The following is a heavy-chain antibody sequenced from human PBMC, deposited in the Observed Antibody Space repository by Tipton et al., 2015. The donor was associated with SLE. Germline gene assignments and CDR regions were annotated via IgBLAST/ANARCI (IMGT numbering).Heavy chain of an antibody. CDR2: IYTSGST. J-gene: IGHJ5*02. Sequence: LRLSCTVSGGSISSYYWSWIRQPAGKGLEWIGRIYTSGSTNYNPSLKSRVTMSVDTSKNQFSLKLSSVTAADTAVYYCARPYCSSTSCYSGWFDPWGQGTLVTVSS. D-gene: IGHD2-2*01. CDR3: ARPYCSSTSCYSGWFDP. V-gene: IGHV4-4*07. CDR1: GGSISSYY.